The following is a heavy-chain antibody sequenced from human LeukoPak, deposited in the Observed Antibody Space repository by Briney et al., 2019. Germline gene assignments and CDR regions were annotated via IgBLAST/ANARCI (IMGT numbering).Heavy chain of an antibody. J-gene: IGHJ3*02. V-gene: IGHV4-39*01. CDR1: GGSISSSSYY. CDR3: ARALGAFDI. Sequence: SETLSLTCTVSGGSISSSSYYWGWIRQPPGKGLEWIGSIYYSGSTYYNPSLKSRVTISVGTSKNQVSLKLNSVTAADTAVYYCARALGAFDIWGQGTMVTVSS. CDR2: IYYSGST.